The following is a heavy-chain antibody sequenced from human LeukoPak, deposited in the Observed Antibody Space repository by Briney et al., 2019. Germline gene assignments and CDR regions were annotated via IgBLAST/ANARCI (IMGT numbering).Heavy chain of an antibody. D-gene: IGHD4-17*01. J-gene: IGHJ6*03. Sequence: PSETLSLTCAVYGGSFSGYYWSWIRQPPGKGLEWIGEIYHSGSTNYNPSLKSRVTISVDKSKNQFSLKLSSVTAADTAVYYCARVHGDYALPLYYYYMDVWGKGTTVTVSS. V-gene: IGHV4-34*01. CDR2: IYHSGST. CDR1: GGSFSGYY. CDR3: ARVHGDYALPLYYYYMDV.